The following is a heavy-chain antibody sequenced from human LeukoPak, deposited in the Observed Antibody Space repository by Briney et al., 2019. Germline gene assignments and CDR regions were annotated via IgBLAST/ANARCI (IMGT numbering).Heavy chain of an antibody. Sequence: TSETLSLTCTVSGGSISSSSYYWGWIRQPPGKGLEWIGSIYYDGSAYYNPSLKSRVTISVDTSKNQFSLKLSSVTAADTAVYYCAREAAVAGNFDYWGQGTLVTVSS. CDR3: AREAAVAGNFDY. V-gene: IGHV4-39*02. J-gene: IGHJ4*02. CDR1: GGSISSSSYY. CDR2: IYYDGSA. D-gene: IGHD6-19*01.